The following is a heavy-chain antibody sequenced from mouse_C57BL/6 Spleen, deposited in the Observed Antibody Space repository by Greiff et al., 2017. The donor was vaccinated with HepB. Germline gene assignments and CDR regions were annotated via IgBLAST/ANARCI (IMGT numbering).Heavy chain of an antibody. CDR2: IYPGDGDT. V-gene: IGHV1-82*01. D-gene: IGHD1-1*01. Sequence: VQLVESGPELVKPGASVKISCKASGYAFSSSWMNWVKQRPGKGLEWIGRIYPGDGDTNYNGKFKGKATLTADKSSSTAYMQLSSLTSEDSAVYFCARRRFITTVVDYFDYWGQGTTLTVSS. J-gene: IGHJ2*01. CDR1: GYAFSSSW. CDR3: ARRRFITTVVDYFDY.